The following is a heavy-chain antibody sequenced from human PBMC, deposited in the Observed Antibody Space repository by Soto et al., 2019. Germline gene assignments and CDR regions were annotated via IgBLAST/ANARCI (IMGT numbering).Heavy chain of an antibody. V-gene: IGHV1-2*02. CDR2: INPKSGDT. D-gene: IGHD2-2*01. CDR1: GYTFAGHY. CDR3: TKGLESHLLSWFDP. J-gene: IGHJ5*02. Sequence: QVQLVQSGAEVKKPGASVTVSCKASGYTFAGHYVYWVRQAPGQGLEWMGWINPKSGDTHYAQKFQGRVTMTRDTSISTAYMAMSGLRSDDTAIYYCTKGLESHLLSWFDPWGQGTHVTVSS.